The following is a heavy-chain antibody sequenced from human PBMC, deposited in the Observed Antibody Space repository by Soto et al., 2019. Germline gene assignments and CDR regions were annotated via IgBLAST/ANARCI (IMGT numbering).Heavy chain of an antibody. V-gene: IGHV3-9*01. D-gene: IGHD6-6*01. CDR3: AKARAARQDYFYAMDV. J-gene: IGHJ6*02. CDR1: GFTFDDYA. Sequence: EVQLVESGGGLVQPGRSLRLSCAASGFTFDDYAMHWVRQAPGKGLEWVSGINWNSGIIGYAASVKGRFTISRDSAKNSLYLQMNSLRGEDTALYYCAKARAARQDYFYAMDVWGQGTTVTVSS. CDR2: INWNSGII.